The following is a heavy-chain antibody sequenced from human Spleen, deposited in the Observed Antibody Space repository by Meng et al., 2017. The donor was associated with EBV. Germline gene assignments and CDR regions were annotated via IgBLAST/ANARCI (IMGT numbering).Heavy chain of an antibody. CDR1: GFTFSAYD. CDR3: TRGFGGNYKYFDL. J-gene: IGHJ2*01. Sequence: VQLVGSGGGSVQPGGSLRLSCAASGFTFSAYDMHWVRQVTGKSLEWVSGIGTASDTYYPDSLKGRFSISRENAKNSLYLQMNSLRAGDTAVYYCTRGFGGNYKYFDLWGRGTLVTVSS. CDR2: IGTASDT. D-gene: IGHD1-26*01. V-gene: IGHV3-13*01.